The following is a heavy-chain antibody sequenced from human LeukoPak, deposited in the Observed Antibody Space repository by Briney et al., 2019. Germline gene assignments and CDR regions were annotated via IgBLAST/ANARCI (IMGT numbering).Heavy chain of an antibody. CDR2: ISAYNGNT. D-gene: IGHD5-18*01. Sequence: ASVKVSCKGSGYSFTGYYMHWVRQAPGQGLEWMGWISAYNGNTNYAQKFQGRVTITRNTSISTAYMELSSLRSEDTAVYYCASGLGSGYSYASWGQGTMVTVSS. CDR3: ASGLGSGYSYAS. J-gene: IGHJ3*01. CDR1: GYSFTGYY. V-gene: IGHV1-8*03.